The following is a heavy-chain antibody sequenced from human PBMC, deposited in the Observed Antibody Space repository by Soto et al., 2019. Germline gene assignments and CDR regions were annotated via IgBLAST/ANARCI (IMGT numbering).Heavy chain of an antibody. J-gene: IGHJ5*02. CDR2: ISTYNGYT. Sequence: ASVKVSCKASGYTFTAYGISWVRQAPGQGLEWMGWISTYNGYTKYAQKIQGRVTMTIDTSTSTAYMELRSLRSDDTAVYYCAGDQVAVAGTDNWFDPWGQGTLVTVSS. CDR3: AGDQVAVAGTDNWFDP. D-gene: IGHD2-15*01. V-gene: IGHV1-18*04. CDR1: GYTFTAYG.